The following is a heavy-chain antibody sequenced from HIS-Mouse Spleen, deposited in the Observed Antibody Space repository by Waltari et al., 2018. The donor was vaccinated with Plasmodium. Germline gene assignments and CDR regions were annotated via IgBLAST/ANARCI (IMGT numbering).Heavy chain of an antibody. Sequence: EVQLVQSGGGLVEPGGSLIPSCAASGFTFISYWMSWVGKAPGEGLEWVANIKKDGSENYYVDSVKGRFTITRDKAKHSLYLQMNSLRVEDTAVYYGASSWYWYFDLWGRGTRVTVSS. CDR2: IKKDGSEN. V-gene: IGHV3-7*01. J-gene: IGHJ2*01. CDR3: ASSWYWYFDL. CDR1: GFTFISYW. D-gene: IGHD6-13*01.